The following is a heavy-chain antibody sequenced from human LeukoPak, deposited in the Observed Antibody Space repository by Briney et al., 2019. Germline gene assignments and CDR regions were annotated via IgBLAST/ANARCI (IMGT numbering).Heavy chain of an antibody. CDR3: ASVYCSSASCYEYFQH. J-gene: IGHJ1*01. V-gene: IGHV1-2*02. D-gene: IGHD2-2*01. Sequence: ASVKVSCKASGYTFTAYYMRWVRQAPGQGLEWMGWINPNSGGTNYAQKFQGRVTMTRDTSISTAYMELSRLRSDDTAVYYCASVYCSSASCYEYFQHWGQGTLVTVSS. CDR1: GYTFTAYY. CDR2: INPNSGGT.